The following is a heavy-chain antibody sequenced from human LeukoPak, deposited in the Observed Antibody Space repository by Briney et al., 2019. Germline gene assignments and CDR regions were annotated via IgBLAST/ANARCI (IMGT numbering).Heavy chain of an antibody. CDR2: TASDGSHR. Sequence: GGTLRLSGAGSGFTFSTEFRQWARQAPGKGLEWVADTASDGSHRFYVESVKGRFTISRDNSKNTLYLQMNSLRAEDTAVYFCARERQDTILHSGAFDIWGQGTMVTVSS. V-gene: IGHV3-30-3*01. CDR1: GFTFSTEF. J-gene: IGHJ3*02. CDR3: ARERQDTILHSGAFDI. D-gene: IGHD2-21*01.